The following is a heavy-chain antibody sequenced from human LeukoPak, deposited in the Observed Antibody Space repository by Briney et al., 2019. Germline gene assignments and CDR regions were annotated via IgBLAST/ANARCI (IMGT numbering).Heavy chain of an antibody. J-gene: IGHJ3*02. D-gene: IGHD6-19*01. CDR3: ARDHSSGWSNDAFDI. CDR2: IYTSGST. V-gene: IGHV4-4*07. CDR1: GGSLSSYY. Sequence: SETLSLTCTVSGGSLSSYYWSWIRQPAGKGLEWIGRIYTSGSTNYNPSLKSRVTMSVDTSKNQFSLKLSSVTAADTAVYYCARDHSSGWSNDAFDIWGQGTMVTVSS.